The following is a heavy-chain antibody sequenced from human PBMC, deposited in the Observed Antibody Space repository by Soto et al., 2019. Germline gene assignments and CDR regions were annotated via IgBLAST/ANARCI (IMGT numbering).Heavy chain of an antibody. J-gene: IGHJ3*02. Sequence: QLQLQESGPGLVKPSETLSLTCTVSGGSITSGTYYWGWIRQPPGKGLEWIGSIYYSGSTYYNPSLKNRATISVDTSKNQFSLKLTSVTAADTAVYYCARHANRNYYDAFDIWGQGTMVTVSS. D-gene: IGHD3-10*01. CDR3: ARHANRNYYDAFDI. CDR1: GGSITSGTYY. CDR2: IYYSGST. V-gene: IGHV4-39*01.